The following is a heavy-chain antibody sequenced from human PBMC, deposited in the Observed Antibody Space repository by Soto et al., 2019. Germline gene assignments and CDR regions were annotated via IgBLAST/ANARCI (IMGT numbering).Heavy chain of an antibody. CDR1: GDSVSSNSAA. D-gene: IGHD6-19*01. CDR3: AREADISGWYPNPYGMDF. CDR2: TYYRSKWYN. Sequence: SQTLSLTCAISGDSVSSNSAAWNWIRQSPSRGLEWLGRTYYRSKWYNDYAVSVKSRITINPDTSKNQFSLQLNSVTPEDTAVYYCAREADISGWYPNPYGMDFWGKGTTVTVSS. J-gene: IGHJ6*04. V-gene: IGHV6-1*01.